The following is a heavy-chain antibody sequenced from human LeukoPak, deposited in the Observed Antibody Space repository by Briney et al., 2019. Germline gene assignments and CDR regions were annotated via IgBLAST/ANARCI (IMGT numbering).Heavy chain of an antibody. D-gene: IGHD2-2*01. CDR3: ARAIRRLYYYYYMDA. CDR2: INHSGST. CDR1: GGSFSGYY. J-gene: IGHJ6*03. Sequence: SETLSLTCAVYGGSFSGYYWSWIRQPPGKGLEWIGEINHSGSTNHNPSLKSRVTISVDTSKNQFSLKLSSVTAADTAVYYCARAIRRLYYYYYMDAWGKGTTVTVSS. V-gene: IGHV4-34*01.